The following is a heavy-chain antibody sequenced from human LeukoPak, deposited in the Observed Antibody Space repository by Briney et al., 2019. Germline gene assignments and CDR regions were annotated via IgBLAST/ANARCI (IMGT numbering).Heavy chain of an antibody. CDR1: GGSISGYY. V-gene: IGHV4-59*01. CDR3: ARFGGCSSTSCYPPDLPDY. Sequence: PSETLSLTCTVSGGSISGYYWSWIRQPPGKGLEWIGYIYYSGSTNYNPSLKSRVTISVDTSKNQFSLKLSSVTAADTAVYYCARFGGCSSTSCYPPDLPDYWGQGTLVTVSS. D-gene: IGHD2-2*01. CDR2: IYYSGST. J-gene: IGHJ4*02.